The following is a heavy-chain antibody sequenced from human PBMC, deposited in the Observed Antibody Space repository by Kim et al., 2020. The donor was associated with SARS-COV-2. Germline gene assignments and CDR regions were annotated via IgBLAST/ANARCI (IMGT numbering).Heavy chain of an antibody. V-gene: IGHV1-3*01. Sequence: ASVKVSCKASGYTFTSYAMHWVRQAPGQRLEWMGWINAGNGNTKYSQKFQGRVTITRDTSASTAYMELSSLRSEDTAVYYCARGGDDYVWGSYRYTGRGAFDIWGQGTMVTVSS. J-gene: IGHJ3*02. D-gene: IGHD3-16*02. CDR2: INAGNGNT. CDR3: ARGGDDYVWGSYRYTGRGAFDI. CDR1: GYTFTSYA.